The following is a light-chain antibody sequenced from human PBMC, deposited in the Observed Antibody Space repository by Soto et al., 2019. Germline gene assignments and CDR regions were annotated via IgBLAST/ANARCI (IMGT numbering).Light chain of an antibody. CDR3: QQYNSYT. CDR1: QSVSHF. CDR2: KAS. V-gene: IGKV1-5*03. J-gene: IGKJ2*01. Sequence: DIPMTQSPSTLSASVGDRVTITCRASQSVSHFLAWYQQKPGKPHKLLIYKASSLESGVPSRFSGSGSGTEFTLTISSLQPDDFATYYCQQYNSYTFGQGTKLEIK.